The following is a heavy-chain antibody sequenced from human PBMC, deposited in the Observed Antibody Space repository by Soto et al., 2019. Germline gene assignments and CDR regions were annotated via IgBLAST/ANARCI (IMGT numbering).Heavy chain of an antibody. Sequence: GGSLRLSCAASGFTFSSYGMHWVRQAPGKGLEWVAVISYDGSNKYYADSVKGRFTISRDNSKNTLYLQMNSLRAEDTAVYYCAKDSKRYYGMDVWGQGTTVTVSS. CDR2: ISYDGSNK. CDR1: GFTFSSYG. J-gene: IGHJ6*02. CDR3: AKDSKRYYGMDV. V-gene: IGHV3-30*18.